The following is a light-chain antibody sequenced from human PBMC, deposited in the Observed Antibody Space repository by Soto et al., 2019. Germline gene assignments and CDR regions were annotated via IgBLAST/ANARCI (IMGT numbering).Light chain of an antibody. CDR2: KAS. CDR1: QSISSW. Sequence: DIQMTQSPSTLSASVGDRVTITCRASQSISSWLAWYQQKPGKAPKLLIYKASSLESGVPSRFSGSGCGTEFTLTISSLQPDDFATYYCQQYETFGQGTKVEIK. V-gene: IGKV1-5*03. J-gene: IGKJ1*01. CDR3: QQYET.